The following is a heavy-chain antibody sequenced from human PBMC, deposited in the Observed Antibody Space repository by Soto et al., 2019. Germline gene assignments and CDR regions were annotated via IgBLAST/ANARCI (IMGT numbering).Heavy chain of an antibody. J-gene: IGHJ6*02. CDR2: IKSKTHGGTI. D-gene: IGHD3-3*01. Sequence: GGSLRLSCAASGFTFTNAWMSWVRQAPGKGLEWVGRIKSKTHGGTIDFATPVKGRFTISRDDSKNTLYLQMNSLKTEDTAVYYCTTDSRFLEWSSYYYGMGVWGQGTTVTVYS. CDR1: GFTFTNAW. V-gene: IGHV3-15*01. CDR3: TTDSRFLEWSSYYYGMGV.